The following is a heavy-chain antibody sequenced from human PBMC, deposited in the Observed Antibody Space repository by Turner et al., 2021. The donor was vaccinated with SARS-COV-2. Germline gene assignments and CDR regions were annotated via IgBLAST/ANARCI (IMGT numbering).Heavy chain of an antibody. CDR1: GGSISSSSYY. V-gene: IGHV4-39*01. Sequence: QLQLQESGPGLVKPSETLSLTCTVSGGSISSSSYYWGWIRQPPGKGLEWIGNIYYSGSTYYNPYLKSRVTISVDTSKNQFSLKLSSVTATDTAVYYCARRLVVQGTDDYSYYYGMDVWGQGTTVTVSS. CDR2: IYYSGST. J-gene: IGHJ6*02. D-gene: IGHD3-22*01. CDR3: ARRLVVQGTDDYSYYYGMDV.